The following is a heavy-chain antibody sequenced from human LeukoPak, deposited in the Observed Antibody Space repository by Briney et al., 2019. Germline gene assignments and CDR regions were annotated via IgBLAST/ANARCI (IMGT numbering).Heavy chain of an antibody. V-gene: IGHV4-34*01. CDR2: IHHSGST. CDR3: ARGGRELPSARRSKPENWFDP. CDR1: GGSFSGYY. J-gene: IGHJ5*02. D-gene: IGHD5-24*01. Sequence: SKTLSLTCAVYGGSFSGYYWSWIRQPPGKGLEWIGEIHHSGSTKYNSSLKSRVSISVDTSKNQFSLNLGSVTAADTAVYYCARGGRELPSARRSKPENWFDPWGQGSLVTVSS.